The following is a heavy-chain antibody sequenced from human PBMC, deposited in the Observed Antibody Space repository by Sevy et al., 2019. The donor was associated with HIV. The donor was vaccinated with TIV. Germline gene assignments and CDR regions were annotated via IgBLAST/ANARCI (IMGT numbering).Heavy chain of an antibody. Sequence: GGSLRLSCAASGFTVSRNYMSWVRQAPGKGLEWVSVIYSGGKTFYADSVQDRFTISRDNSKNTLYLQMNSLRAEDTAVYCCAGWSSAWTLFDYWGQGTLVTVSS. V-gene: IGHV3-66*01. J-gene: IGHJ4*02. CDR2: IYSGGKT. D-gene: IGHD6-19*01. CDR3: AGWSSAWTLFDY. CDR1: GFTVSRNY.